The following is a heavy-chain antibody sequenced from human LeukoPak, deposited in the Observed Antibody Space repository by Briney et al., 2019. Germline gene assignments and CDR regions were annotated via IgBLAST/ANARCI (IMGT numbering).Heavy chain of an antibody. D-gene: IGHD6-19*01. J-gene: IGHJ5*02. V-gene: IGHV3-7*01. CDR3: ARALGGAVAGLDWFDP. CDR1: GFTFSSYW. Sequence: GGSLRLSCAAPGFTFSSYWMSWVRQAPGKGLEWVANIKQDGSEKYYVDSVKGRFTISRDNAKNSLYLQMNSLRAEDTAVYYCARALGGAVAGLDWFDPWGQGTLVTVSS. CDR2: IKQDGSEK.